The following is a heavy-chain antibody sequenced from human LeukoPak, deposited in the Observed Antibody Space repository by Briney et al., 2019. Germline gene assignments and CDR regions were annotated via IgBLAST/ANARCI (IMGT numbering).Heavy chain of an antibody. CDR2: IRYDGSNK. D-gene: IGHD5-18*01. V-gene: IGHV3-30*02. CDR1: GFTFSSYG. Sequence: GGSLRLSCAASGFTFSSYGMHWVRQAPGKGLEWVACIRYDGSNKYYADSVKGRFTISRDNSKNALYLQMDSLRADDTAVYYCAGVDAAMPDAFDIWGQGTTVTVSS. J-gene: IGHJ3*02. CDR3: AGVDAAMPDAFDI.